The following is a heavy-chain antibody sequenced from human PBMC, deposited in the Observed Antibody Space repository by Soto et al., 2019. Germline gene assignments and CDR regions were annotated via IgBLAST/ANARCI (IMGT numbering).Heavy chain of an antibody. CDR1: GYTFIRYG. CDR2: ISTYNGNI. J-gene: IGHJ4*02. CDR3: ARDGYFDY. V-gene: IGHV1-18*01. Sequence: QVQLLQSGAEVKKPGASVKVSCKASGYTFIRYGIGWVRQAPGQGLEWMGWISTYNGNIKYAQKFQGSVTMTTDTSTSTAYMELRSLRADDTAVYYCARDGYFDYWGQGTLVTVSS.